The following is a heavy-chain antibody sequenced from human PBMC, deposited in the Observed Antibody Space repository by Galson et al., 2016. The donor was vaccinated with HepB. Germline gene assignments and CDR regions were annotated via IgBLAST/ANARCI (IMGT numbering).Heavy chain of an antibody. CDR2: ISASDGST. CDR1: GFTFSRYA. Sequence: SLRLSCAASGFTFSRYAMTWVRQFPGGGLEWVSSISASDGSTYYADSVKGRFTVSRDNSKNTVYLQMNSLRADDTAVYYCAKDFSGFDSGDHWGQGTLVTVPS. J-gene: IGHJ4*02. V-gene: IGHV3-23*01. D-gene: IGHD5-12*01. CDR3: AKDFSGFDSGDH.